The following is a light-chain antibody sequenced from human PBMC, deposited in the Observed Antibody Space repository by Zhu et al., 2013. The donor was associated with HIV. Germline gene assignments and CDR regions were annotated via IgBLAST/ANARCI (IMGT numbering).Light chain of an antibody. V-gene: IGKV3-20*01. CDR2: GAS. Sequence: NVLTQSPGTLSLSPGERATLSCRASQTITSNYLAWYQQRPGQAPRLLIYGASSRATGIPARFSGSGSGTDFTLTISRLEAEDSAVYFCQQYGSSPLTFGGGTQVEIK. J-gene: IGKJ4*01. CDR3: QQYGSSPLT. CDR1: QTITSNY.